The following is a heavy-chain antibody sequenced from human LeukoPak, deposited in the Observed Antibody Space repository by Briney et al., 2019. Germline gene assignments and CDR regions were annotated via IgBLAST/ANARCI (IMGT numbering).Heavy chain of an antibody. V-gene: IGHV4-39*07. CDR2: IFYSGST. Sequence: SETLSLTCTVSSGSISTSNYYWGWVRQPPGKALEWIGNIFYSGSTYYSPSLKSRVTISLDTSRNQFSLKQNSVTAAYTAVYYCAKSNGYGLMDIWGQGTMVTVSS. D-gene: IGHD3-22*01. J-gene: IGHJ3*02. CDR1: SGSISTSNYY. CDR3: AKSNGYGLMDI.